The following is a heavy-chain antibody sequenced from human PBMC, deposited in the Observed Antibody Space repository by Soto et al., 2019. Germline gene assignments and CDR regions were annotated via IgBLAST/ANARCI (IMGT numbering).Heavy chain of an antibody. CDR3: ARADLEWLSPDP. D-gene: IGHD3-3*01. V-gene: IGHV1-2*04. Sequence: ASVKVSCKASGYTFTGYYMHWVRQAPGQGLEWMGWINPNSGGTNYAQKFQGWVTMTRDTSISTAYMELSSLRSEDTAVYYCARADLEWLSPDPWGQGTLVTVSS. J-gene: IGHJ5*02. CDR2: INPNSGGT. CDR1: GYTFTGYY.